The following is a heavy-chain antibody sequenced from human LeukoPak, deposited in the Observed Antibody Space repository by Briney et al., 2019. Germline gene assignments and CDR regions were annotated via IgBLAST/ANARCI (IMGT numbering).Heavy chain of an antibody. Sequence: SETLSLTCTVPGGSISSSSYYWGWVRQPPGKGLEWIGSIYYSGSTYYNPSLKSRVTISVDTSKNQFSLKLSSVTAADTAVYYCATASSSGGVGVAFDIWGQGTMVTVSS. CDR1: GGSISSSSYY. V-gene: IGHV4-39*07. J-gene: IGHJ3*02. CDR3: ATASSSGGVGVAFDI. CDR2: IYYSGST. D-gene: IGHD2-15*01.